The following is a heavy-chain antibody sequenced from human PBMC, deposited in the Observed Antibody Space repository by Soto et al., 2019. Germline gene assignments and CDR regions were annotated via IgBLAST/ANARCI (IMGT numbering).Heavy chain of an antibody. Sequence: PGGSLRLSCAASGFTFSTYGRHWVRQAPGKGLEWVAVMGNDGITTFYADSVKGRFTISRDNSKNTLSLQMNSLRADDTAVYYCAKEFQWELHAFDIWGQGTMVTVSS. CDR1: GFTFSTYG. CDR3: AKEFQWELHAFDI. CDR2: MGNDGITT. V-gene: IGHV3-30*02. D-gene: IGHD1-26*01. J-gene: IGHJ3*02.